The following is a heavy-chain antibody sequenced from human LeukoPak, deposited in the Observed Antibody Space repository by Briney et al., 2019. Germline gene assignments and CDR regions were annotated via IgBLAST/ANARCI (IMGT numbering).Heavy chain of an antibody. CDR3: ARDDDGMDV. CDR1: GYTFTGYY. V-gene: IGHV1-2*02. CDR2: INPKSGGT. J-gene: IGHJ6*02. Sequence: ASVKVSCKGSGYTFTGYYMHWVRQAPGRGLEWMGWINPKSGGTNYAQKFQGRVTMTRDTSISTAYMELSRLTSDDTAVYYCARDDDGMDVWGQGTTVTVSS.